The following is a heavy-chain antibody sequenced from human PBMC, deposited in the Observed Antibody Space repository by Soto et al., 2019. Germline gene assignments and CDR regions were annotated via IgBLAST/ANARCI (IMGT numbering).Heavy chain of an antibody. CDR1: GFTFSSYG. CDR2: ISYDGSNK. V-gene: IGHV3-30*18. D-gene: IGHD2-2*01. CDR3: AKDWAEDVVVPAAPLDY. J-gene: IGHJ4*02. Sequence: XGSLRLSFSASGFTFSSYGMHWVGQAPGKGLEWVAVISYDGSNKYYADSVKGRFTISRDNSKNTLYLQMNSLRAEDTAVDYCAKDWAEDVVVPAAPLDYWGQGSLVTVSS.